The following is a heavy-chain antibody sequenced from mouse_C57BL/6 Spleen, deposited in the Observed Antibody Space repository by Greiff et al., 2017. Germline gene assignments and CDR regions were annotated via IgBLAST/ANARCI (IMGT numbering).Heavy chain of an antibody. D-gene: IGHD1-1*01. CDR1: GYTFNSYW. CDR3: ARCPHSSSYEWYFDV. CDR2: IDPSDSYT. V-gene: IGHV1-50*01. J-gene: IGHJ1*03. Sequence: QVQLQQPGAELVKPGASVKLSCKASGYTFNSYWMQWVKQRPGQGLEWIGEIDPSDSYTKYNQTFKGKATLTVATSSSTAYLQHSSLTSEDSAVYYGARCPHSSSYEWYFDVWGTGTTVTVST.